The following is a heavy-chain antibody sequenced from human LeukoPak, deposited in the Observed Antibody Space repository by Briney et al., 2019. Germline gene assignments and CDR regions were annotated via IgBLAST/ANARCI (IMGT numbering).Heavy chain of an antibody. CDR2: ISNSGSGT. CDR3: AGALNDAFDI. V-gene: IGHV3-11*04. Sequence: GGSLRLSCAASGFTFSDYYMGWIRQAPGKGLEWVSYISNSGSGTYYPDSVKGRFTISRDNAKKSLYLQVKSLRAEDTAVYYCAGALNDAFDIWGQGTMVTVSS. CDR1: GFTFSDYY. J-gene: IGHJ3*02.